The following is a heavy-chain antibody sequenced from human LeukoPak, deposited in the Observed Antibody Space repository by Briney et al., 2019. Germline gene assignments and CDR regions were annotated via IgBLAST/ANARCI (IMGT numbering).Heavy chain of an antibody. CDR2: IYTSGST. CDR3: ARIADAGERWVIGRDAFDI. J-gene: IGHJ3*02. V-gene: IGHV4-4*09. D-gene: IGHD5-24*01. CDR1: GGSISSYY. Sequence: SETLSLTCTVYGGSISSYYWSWIRQPPGKGLEWIGYIYTSGSTNYNPSLKSRVTISVDTSKNQFSLKLSSVTAADTPVYYCARIADAGERWVIGRDAFDIWGQGTMVTVSS.